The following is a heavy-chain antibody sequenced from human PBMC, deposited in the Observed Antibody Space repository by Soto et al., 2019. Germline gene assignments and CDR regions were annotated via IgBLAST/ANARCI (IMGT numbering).Heavy chain of an antibody. V-gene: IGHV1-69*02. CDR1: GGTFTSYT. Sequence: QVQLVQSGAEVKMSGSSVKVSCTASGGTFTSYTFSWVRQVPGQGLEWMGRIIPILRMADFAQKFQGRVTINADESTSTVYMKLSSLRSEDTAVYYCAASYRSGSAHFDYWGQGSLVTVS. D-gene: IGHD3-10*01. J-gene: IGHJ4*02. CDR2: IIPILRMA. CDR3: AASYRSGSAHFDY.